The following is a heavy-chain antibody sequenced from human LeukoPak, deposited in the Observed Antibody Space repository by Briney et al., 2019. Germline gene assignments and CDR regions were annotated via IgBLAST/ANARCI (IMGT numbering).Heavy chain of an antibody. D-gene: IGHD3-3*02. CDR2: IKQDGSEK. Sequence: PGGSLRLSCAASGFIFSNSWMSWIRQPPGKGLEWVAHIKQDGSEKYYVDSVKGRFTISRDNAKNSLYLQMNSLRAEDTAVYYCARGPSMATRFDYWGQGTLVTVSS. J-gene: IGHJ4*02. CDR3: ARGPSMATRFDY. CDR1: GFIFSNSW. V-gene: IGHV3-7*01.